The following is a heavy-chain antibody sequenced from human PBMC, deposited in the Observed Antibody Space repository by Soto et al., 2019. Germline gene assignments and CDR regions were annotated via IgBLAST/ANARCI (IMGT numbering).Heavy chain of an antibody. V-gene: IGHV4-4*02. CDR1: GGSISSSNW. D-gene: IGHD3-9*01. Sequence: SESLSLTCAVSGGSISSSNWWSWVRQPPGKGLEWIGEIYHSGSTNYNPSLKSRVTISVDKSKNQFSLKLSSVTAADTAVYYCARGSSLRYFDTSPAYFDYWGQGTLVTVSS. J-gene: IGHJ4*02. CDR2: IYHSGST. CDR3: ARGSSLRYFDTSPAYFDY.